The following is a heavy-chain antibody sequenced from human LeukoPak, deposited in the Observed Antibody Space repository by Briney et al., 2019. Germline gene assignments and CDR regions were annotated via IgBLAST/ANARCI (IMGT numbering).Heavy chain of an antibody. Sequence: SETLSLTCAVCGGSIRSGGYSGSWGRQPRGEGLERIGYNYHSGRTYYNPSLKSRATISVDSYKPQFSLKLNSVSAADTAVYYCARHKEWLRFPADFGMDVWGQGTTVTVSS. CDR3: ARHKEWLRFPADFGMDV. J-gene: IGHJ6*02. V-gene: IGHV4-30-2*01. D-gene: IGHD5-12*01. CDR2: NYHSGRT. CDR1: GGSIRSGGYS.